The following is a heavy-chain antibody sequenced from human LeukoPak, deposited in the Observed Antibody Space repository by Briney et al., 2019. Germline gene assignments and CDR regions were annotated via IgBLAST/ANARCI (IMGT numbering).Heavy chain of an antibody. J-gene: IGHJ4*02. CDR3: AKADDDSPGYTNYFDY. CDR1: GFSFSTYA. V-gene: IGHV3-23*01. D-gene: IGHD3-22*01. CDR2: ISGSGAGT. Sequence: GGSLRLSCAASGFSFSTYAMGWVRQAPGKGLEWVSSISGSGAGTYYADSVKGRCTISRDNSKNTLYLQMNSLRAEDTAVYYCAKADDDSPGYTNYFDYWGQGTLVTVSS.